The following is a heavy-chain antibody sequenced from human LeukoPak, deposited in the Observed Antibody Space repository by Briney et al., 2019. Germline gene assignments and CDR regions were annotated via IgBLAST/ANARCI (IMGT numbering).Heavy chain of an antibody. CDR3: ARAPIRIAVAGW. J-gene: IGHJ4*02. D-gene: IGHD6-19*01. Sequence: SETLSLTCAVYGGSFSGYYWSWIRQPPGKGLEWIGEINHSGSTNYNPSLKSRVTISVDTSKNQFSLKLSSVTAADTAVYYCARAPIRIAVAGWWGQGTLVTVSS. CDR1: GGSFSGYY. CDR2: INHSGST. V-gene: IGHV4-34*01.